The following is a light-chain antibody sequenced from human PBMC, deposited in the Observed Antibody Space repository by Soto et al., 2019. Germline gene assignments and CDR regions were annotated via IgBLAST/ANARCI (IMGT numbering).Light chain of an antibody. V-gene: IGLV2-14*01. Sequence: QSVLTQPGSVSGSPGQSITISCTGTSRDVGGYNYVSWHQQHPGKAPKVIITEVSNRPSGVSNRFSGSKSGNTASLTISGLQAEDEADYYCSSYISSSTFVVFGGGTKVTVL. CDR1: SRDVGGYNY. J-gene: IGLJ2*01. CDR3: SSYISSSTFVV. CDR2: EVS.